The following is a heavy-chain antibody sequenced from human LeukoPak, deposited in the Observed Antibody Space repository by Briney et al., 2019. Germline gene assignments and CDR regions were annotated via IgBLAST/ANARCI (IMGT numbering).Heavy chain of an antibody. CDR2: IYYSGST. D-gene: IGHD6-13*01. CDR3: AREGYSSSWYYFDY. Sequence: SETLSLTCTVSGGSISSYSWSWIRQPPGKGLEWIGYIYYSGSTNYNPSLKSRVTISVDTSKNQFSLKLSSVTAADTAVYYCAREGYSSSWYYFDYWGQGTLVTVSS. V-gene: IGHV4-59*12. J-gene: IGHJ4*02. CDR1: GGSISSYS.